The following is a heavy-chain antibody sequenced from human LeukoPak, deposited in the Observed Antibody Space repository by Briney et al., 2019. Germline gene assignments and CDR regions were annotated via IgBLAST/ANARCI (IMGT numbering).Heavy chain of an antibody. J-gene: IGHJ1*01. V-gene: IGHV3-21*01. Sequence: VGSLRLSCAASGFTFSSYTMNWVRQGPGKGLECVSSISRSSNYIYYTNSVRGRSTISRDDAKDSLYLQMISLRVEDTAVYYCARAQRSSSWETAEHFQHWGQGTLVTVSS. CDR2: ISRSSNYI. D-gene: IGHD6-13*01. CDR1: GFTFSSYT. CDR3: ARAQRSSSWETAEHFQH.